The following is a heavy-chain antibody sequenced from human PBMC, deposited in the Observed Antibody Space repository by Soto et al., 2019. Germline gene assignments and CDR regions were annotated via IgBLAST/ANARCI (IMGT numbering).Heavy chain of an antibody. J-gene: IGHJ4*02. CDR3: AHRQLYNGAWNEGTFDY. Sequence: QITLKESGRALVKTTQTLTLTCTFSGFSLTTRPVGVGWIRQPPGQALEWLALIYWDDDKRYNPSLKTRVTITKDTSKNLVVLTMTNMDPVDTATYFCAHRQLYNGAWNEGTFDYWGQGALVTVSS. CDR2: IYWDDDK. V-gene: IGHV2-5*02. CDR1: GFSLTTRPVG. D-gene: IGHD1-1*01.